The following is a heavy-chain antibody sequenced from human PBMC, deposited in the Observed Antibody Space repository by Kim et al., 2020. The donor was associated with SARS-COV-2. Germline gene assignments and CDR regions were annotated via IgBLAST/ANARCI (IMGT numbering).Heavy chain of an antibody. V-gene: IGHV3-30*18. Sequence: GGSLRLSCAASGFTFSSYGMHWVRQAPGKGLEWVAIISYDGNNKYYADSVKVRFTISRDNSKNTLYLQMNSLRAEDTAVYYCAKGASGSYSSYFDYWGQGTLVTVSS. J-gene: IGHJ4*02. D-gene: IGHD1-26*01. CDR1: GFTFSSYG. CDR2: ISYDGNNK. CDR3: AKGASGSYSSYFDY.